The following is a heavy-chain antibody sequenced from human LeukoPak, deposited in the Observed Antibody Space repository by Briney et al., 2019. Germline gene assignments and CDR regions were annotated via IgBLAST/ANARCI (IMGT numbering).Heavy chain of an antibody. D-gene: IGHD5-24*01. J-gene: IGHJ4*02. V-gene: IGHV3-15*01. CDR3: TTGPRDGYTFGF. CDR2: IKSNPDGATT. Sequence: GGSLRLSCAASGFTFSDYYMSWIRQAPGKGLEWVGRIKSNPDGATTDYAAPVKGRFTISRDDSKNTLYLQMSSLKTEDTAVYYCTTGPRDGYTFGFWGQGTLVIVSS. CDR1: GFTFSDYY.